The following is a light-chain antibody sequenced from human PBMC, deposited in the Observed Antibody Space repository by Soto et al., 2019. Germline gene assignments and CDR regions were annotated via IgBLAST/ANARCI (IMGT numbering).Light chain of an antibody. V-gene: IGKV3-15*01. CDR3: QQYNNLPPIT. J-gene: IGKJ5*01. CDR1: QSVSSN. CDR2: GAS. Sequence: ESVMTQSLATLSVSPGERATLSCRASQSVSSNLAWYQQKPGQAPRLLIYGASTRATGIPARFSGSGSGTEFTLTISSLQSEDFAVYYCQQYNNLPPITFGQGTRLEIK.